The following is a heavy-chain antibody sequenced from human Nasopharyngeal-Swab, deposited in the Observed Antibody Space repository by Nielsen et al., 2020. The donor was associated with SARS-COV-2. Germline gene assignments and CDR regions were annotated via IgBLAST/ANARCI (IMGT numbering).Heavy chain of an antibody. V-gene: IGHV4-39*01. CDR1: GGSISSSSYY. D-gene: IGHD1-7*01. Sequence: ESLKISCTVSGGSISSSSYYWGWIRQPPGKGLEWIGSIYYSGSTYYNPSPKSRVTISVDTSKNQFSLKLSSVTAADTAVYYCARQNYETDYWGQGTLVTVSS. J-gene: IGHJ4*02. CDR3: ARQNYETDY. CDR2: IYYSGST.